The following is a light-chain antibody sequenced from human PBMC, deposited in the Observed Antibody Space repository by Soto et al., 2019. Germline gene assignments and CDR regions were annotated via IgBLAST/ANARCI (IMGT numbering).Light chain of an antibody. Sequence: ALTQPASVSGSPGQSITISCTGTSSDVGGYNFVSWYQQHPDKAPKLMIYDVTNRPSGVSNRFSGSKSGNTASLTISGLQAEDEADYYCSSYTSISTYVFGTGTKLTVL. CDR3: SSYTSISTYV. CDR2: DVT. CDR1: SSDVGGYNF. V-gene: IGLV2-14*01. J-gene: IGLJ1*01.